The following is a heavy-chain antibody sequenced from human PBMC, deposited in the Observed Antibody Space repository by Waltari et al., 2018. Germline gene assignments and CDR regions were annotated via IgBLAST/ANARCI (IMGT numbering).Heavy chain of an antibody. D-gene: IGHD5-12*01. V-gene: IGHV3-53*01. CDR3: ARDQGGYSLDY. J-gene: IGHJ4*02. CDR1: GFTVSSNY. Sequence: EVQLVESGGGLIQPGGSLSLSCAASGFTVSSNYKSGVRQAPGKGLEWVSVIYSGGSTYYADSVKGRFTISRDNSKNTLYLQMNSLRAEDTAVYYCARDQGGYSLDYWGQGTLVTVSS. CDR2: IYSGGST.